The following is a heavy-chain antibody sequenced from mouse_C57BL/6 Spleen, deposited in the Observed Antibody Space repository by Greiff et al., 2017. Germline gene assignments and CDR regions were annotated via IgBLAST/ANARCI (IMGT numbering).Heavy chain of an antibody. Sequence: EVHLVESGGGLVKPGGSLKLSCAASGFTFSDYGMHWVRQAPEKGLEWVAYISSGSSTIYYADTVKGRFTISRDNAKNTLFLQMTSLRSEDTAMYYCARPPIYYSYAMDYWGQGTSVTVSS. J-gene: IGHJ4*01. CDR2: ISSGSSTI. D-gene: IGHD2-1*01. CDR3: ARPPIYYSYAMDY. CDR1: GFTFSDYG. V-gene: IGHV5-17*01.